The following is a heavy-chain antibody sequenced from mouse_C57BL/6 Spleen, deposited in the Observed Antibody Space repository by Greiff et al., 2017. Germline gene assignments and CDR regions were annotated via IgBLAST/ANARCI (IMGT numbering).Heavy chain of an antibody. V-gene: IGHV1-82*01. Sequence: VQLQQSGPELVKPGASVKISCKASGYAFSSSWMNWVKQRPGKGLEWIGRIYPGDGDTNYNGKFKGKATLTADKSSSTAYMQLSSLTSEDSAVYFCARWKFDDWGQGTTLTVSS. CDR1: GYAFSSSW. J-gene: IGHJ2*01. CDR3: ARWKFDD. CDR2: IYPGDGDT.